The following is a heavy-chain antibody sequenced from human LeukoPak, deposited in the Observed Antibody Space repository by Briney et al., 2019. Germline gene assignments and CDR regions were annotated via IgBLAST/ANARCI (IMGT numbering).Heavy chain of an antibody. D-gene: IGHD3-10*01. V-gene: IGHV3-74*01. CDR1: RFSFSTYG. CDR2: INSDGSRT. J-gene: IGHJ4*02. CDR3: ARAGKTNELDY. Sequence: PGGSLRLSCAASRFSFSTYGMHWVRQVPGKGPVWVSRINSDGSRTIYADSVKGRFSISRDNAKNTLYLQMNSLRVDDTAVYYCARAGKTNELDYWGQGTLVTVPS.